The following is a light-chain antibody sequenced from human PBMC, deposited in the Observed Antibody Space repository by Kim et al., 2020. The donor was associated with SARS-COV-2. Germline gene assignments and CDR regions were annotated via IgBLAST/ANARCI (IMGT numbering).Light chain of an antibody. J-gene: IGLJ3*02. CDR3: TSYTSRSTWV. Sequence: QSALTQPASVSGSPGQSITISCTGTSSDIAAYNYVSWFQQHPGKAPKLMISDVSQRPSGVSNRFSGSKSGNTASLTISGLQAEDEADYYCTSYTSRSTWVFGGGTKLTVL. V-gene: IGLV2-14*01. CDR1: SSDIAAYNY. CDR2: DVS.